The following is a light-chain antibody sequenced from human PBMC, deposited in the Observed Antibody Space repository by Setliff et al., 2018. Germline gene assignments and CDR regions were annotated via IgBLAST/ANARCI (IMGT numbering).Light chain of an antibody. V-gene: IGLV2-11*01. CDR3: CSYAGSYTYV. J-gene: IGLJ1*01. Sequence: QSVLTQPRSVSGSPGQSVTISCTGTSSDVGGYNYVSWYQQHPGKAPKLTIYDVAKRPSGVPHRFSGSKSGNTASLTISGLQAEDEADYYCCSYAGSYTYVFGTGTKVTVL. CDR1: SSDVGGYNY. CDR2: DVA.